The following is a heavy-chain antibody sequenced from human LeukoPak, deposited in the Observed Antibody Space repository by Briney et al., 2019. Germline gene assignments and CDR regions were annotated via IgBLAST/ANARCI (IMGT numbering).Heavy chain of an antibody. CDR1: GGSISSGSYY. V-gene: IGHV4-61*02. CDR2: IYTSGST. D-gene: IGHD3-3*01. J-gene: IGHJ4*02. CDR3: ARGTYYDFWSGYSFDY. Sequence: PSQTLSLTCTVSGGSISSGSYYWSWIRQPAGKGLEWIGRIYTSGSTNYNPSLKSRVTISVDTSKNQFSLKLSSVTAADTAVYYCARGTYYDFWSGYSFDYWGQGTLVTVSS.